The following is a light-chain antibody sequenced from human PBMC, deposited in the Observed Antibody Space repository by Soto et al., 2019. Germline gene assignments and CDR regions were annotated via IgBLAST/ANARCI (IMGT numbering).Light chain of an antibody. J-gene: IGKJ1*01. Sequence: DIQMTQSPSTLSASVGDRVTITCRASQSISSWLAWYQQKPGKAPKLLIYKASSLESGVPSRFSGSGSGTDLTMKISRVEAEDVGVYYCQHYNSYSEAFGQGTKVDIK. CDR1: QSISSW. CDR3: QHYNSYSEA. CDR2: KAS. V-gene: IGKV1-5*03.